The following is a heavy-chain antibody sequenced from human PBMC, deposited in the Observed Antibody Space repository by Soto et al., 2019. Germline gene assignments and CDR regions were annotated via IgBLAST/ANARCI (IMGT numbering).Heavy chain of an antibody. CDR2: VNPSGGST. V-gene: IGHV1-46*01. CDR3: AILRAFPAGRYNLDV. Sequence: QVQLVQSGAEVKKPGASVMVSCKASGYTFTNYYIHWVRQVAGQGLEWMGRVNPSGGSTAYAQKFQGRVTMTRDTSTSTVYMELSSLRSEDTALYYCAILRAFPAGRYNLDVWGQGTTVTVSS. CDR1: GYTFTNYY. D-gene: IGHD6-13*01. J-gene: IGHJ6*02.